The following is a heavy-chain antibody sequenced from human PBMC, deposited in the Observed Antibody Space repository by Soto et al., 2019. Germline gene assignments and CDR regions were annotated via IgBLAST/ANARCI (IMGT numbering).Heavy chain of an antibody. CDR3: ARTSRIVGAAAFDY. Sequence: QVQLVESGGGVVQPGRSLRLSCAASGFTFSSYGMHWVRQAPGKGLEWVAVIWYDGSNKYYADSVKGRFTISRDNSKNTLYLQMNSLRAEDTAVYYCARTSRIVGAAAFDYWGQGTLVTVSS. J-gene: IGHJ4*02. D-gene: IGHD1-26*01. CDR2: IWYDGSNK. CDR1: GFTFSSYG. V-gene: IGHV3-33*01.